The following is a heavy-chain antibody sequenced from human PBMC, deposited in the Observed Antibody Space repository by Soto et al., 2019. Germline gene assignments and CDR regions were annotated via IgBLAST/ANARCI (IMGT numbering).Heavy chain of an antibody. CDR1: GFTFSSYA. V-gene: IGHV3-23*01. D-gene: IGHD3-22*01. CDR2: ISGSGGST. Sequence: GGSLRLSCAASGFTFSSYAMSWVRQAPGKGLEWVSAISGSGGSTYYADSVKGRFTISRDNSKNTPYLQMNSLRVEDTAVYYCARDYDSSGYNSGYWGQGTLVTVSS. J-gene: IGHJ4*02. CDR3: ARDYDSSGYNSGY.